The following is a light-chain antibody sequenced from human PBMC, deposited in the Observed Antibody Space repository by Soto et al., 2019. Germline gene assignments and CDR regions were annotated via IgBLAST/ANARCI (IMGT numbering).Light chain of an antibody. CDR2: DVS. J-gene: IGLJ2*01. CDR1: SSDVGGYNY. CDR3: SSNTRISTLV. Sequence: QSALTQPASVSGSPGQSITISCTGTSSDVGGYNYVSWYQQQPGKAPKLMIYDVSNRPSGVSNRFSGSKSGNTASLTISGLQAEDEADYYCSSNTRISTLVFGGGTKLTVL. V-gene: IGLV2-14*01.